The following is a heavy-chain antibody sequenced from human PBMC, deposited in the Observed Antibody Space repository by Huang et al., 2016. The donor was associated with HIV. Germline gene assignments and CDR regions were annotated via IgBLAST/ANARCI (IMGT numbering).Heavy chain of an antibody. D-gene: IGHD3-10*01. J-gene: IGHJ4*02. CDR1: GFTFSCYA. CDR2: ISYDGSNQ. Sequence: QERLVESGGGVVQPGRFLGLSCAASGFTFSCYAMYWVRQAPGKGLEWVAVISYDGSNQHDVDSVKGRFTISRDNSKKMLYLQMNSLRMGDTAVYYCARGSAGVLWFGEMWGQGTLVTVSS. V-gene: IGHV3-30*04. CDR3: ARGSAGVLWFGEM.